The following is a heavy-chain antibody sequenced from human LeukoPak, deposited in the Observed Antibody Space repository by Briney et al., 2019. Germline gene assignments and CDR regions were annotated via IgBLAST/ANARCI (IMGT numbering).Heavy chain of an antibody. CDR1: GVSIGSHY. CDR2: VYNSGTT. CDR3: ARDAY. J-gene: IGHJ4*02. V-gene: IGHV4-59*11. Sequence: SETLSLTCTVSGVSIGSHYWSWIRQSPGKGLEWIGCVYNSGTTVYNPSLTCRVTISVDTSKNQYSLNLRSVTAADAAAYYCARDAYWGQGILVTVSS.